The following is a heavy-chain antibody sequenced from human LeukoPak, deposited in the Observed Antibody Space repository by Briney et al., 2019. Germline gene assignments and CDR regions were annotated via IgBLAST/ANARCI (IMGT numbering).Heavy chain of an antibody. D-gene: IGHD3-3*01. CDR3: AREGHYYDFWTGYAETPTWFDP. V-gene: IGHV1-3*01. CDR1: GYTFTSYA. CDR2: INAGDGNT. Sequence: EASVKVSCKASGYTFTSYAMHWVRQAPGQRLEWMGWINAGDGNTKYSQKFQGRVTITRDTSASTAYMELSSLRSEDTAVYYCAREGHYYDFWTGYAETPTWFDPWGQGTLVTVSS. J-gene: IGHJ5*02.